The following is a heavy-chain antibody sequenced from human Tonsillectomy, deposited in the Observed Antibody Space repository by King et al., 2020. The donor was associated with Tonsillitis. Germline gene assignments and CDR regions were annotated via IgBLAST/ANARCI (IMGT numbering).Heavy chain of an antibody. CDR1: GASISSGGYY. Sequence: QLQESGPGLARPSQTLSLTCTVSGASISSGGYYWTWIRQHPGQGLEWIGYISYSGFTSYNPSLRSRVTISADTSKTQFSLNLSSVTAADTAVYYCARDGSNGDYLRTTGFDIWGQGTMVTVSS. J-gene: IGHJ3*02. D-gene: IGHD4-17*01. V-gene: IGHV4-31*03. CDR2: ISYSGFT. CDR3: ARDGSNGDYLRTTGFDI.